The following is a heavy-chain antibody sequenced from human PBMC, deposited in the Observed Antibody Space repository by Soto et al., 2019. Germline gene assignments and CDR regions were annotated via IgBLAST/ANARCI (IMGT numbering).Heavy chain of an antibody. V-gene: IGHV1-8*01. CDR2: MNPSSGYT. CDR1: GYTFTDYD. CDR3: ARFVRHQLPTIDY. Sequence: QVQLVQSGAEVKKPGASVRVSCKASGYTFTDYDINWVQQATGQGLEWMGWMNPSSGYTGYAQKFQGRVTMTWDTSISTAYMELSSLTSADTAVYYCARFVRHQLPTIDYWGQGALVTVSS. D-gene: IGHD1-26*01. J-gene: IGHJ4*02.